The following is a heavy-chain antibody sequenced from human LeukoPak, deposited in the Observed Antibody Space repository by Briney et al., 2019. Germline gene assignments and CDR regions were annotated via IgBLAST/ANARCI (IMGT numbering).Heavy chain of an antibody. CDR2: ISGSGGST. Sequence: GGSLRLSCAASGFTFSSYAMSWVRQAPGKGLEWVSAISGSGGSTYYADSVKGRFTISRDNSKNTLYLQMNSLRAEDTAVYYCARVLKLSGSWYGADFGFDYWGQGTLVTVSS. V-gene: IGHV3-23*01. J-gene: IGHJ4*02. CDR3: ARVLKLSGSWYGADFGFDY. D-gene: IGHD6-13*01. CDR1: GFTFSSYA.